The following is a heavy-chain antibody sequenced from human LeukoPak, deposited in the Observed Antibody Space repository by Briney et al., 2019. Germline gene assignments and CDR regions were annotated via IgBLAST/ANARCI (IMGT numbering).Heavy chain of an antibody. CDR3: ARDGGSYLQPTDY. J-gene: IGHJ4*02. D-gene: IGHD1-26*01. V-gene: IGHV3-48*03. CDR2: ITGSGNTI. CDR1: GFTFRTYE. Sequence: PGGSLRLSCAASGFTFRTYEMNWVRQAPGKGLEWISYITGSGNTIYYADSVKGRFTISRDDSKNTLYLQMNSLRAEDTAVYHCARDGGSYLQPTDYWGQGTLVTVSS.